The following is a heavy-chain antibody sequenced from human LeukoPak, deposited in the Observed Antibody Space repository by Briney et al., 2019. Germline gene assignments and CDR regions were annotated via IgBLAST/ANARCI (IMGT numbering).Heavy chain of an antibody. CDR3: AYSYDKPIYYFDY. V-gene: IGHV1-69*01. D-gene: IGHD2-15*01. CDR2: IIPIFGTA. Sequence: SVKVSCKASGGTFSSYAISWVRQAPGQGLEWMGGIIPIFGTANYAQKFQGRVTITADESTSTAYMELSSLRSEDTAVYYCAYSYDKPIYYFDYWGREPWSPSPQ. CDR1: GGTFSSYA. J-gene: IGHJ4*02.